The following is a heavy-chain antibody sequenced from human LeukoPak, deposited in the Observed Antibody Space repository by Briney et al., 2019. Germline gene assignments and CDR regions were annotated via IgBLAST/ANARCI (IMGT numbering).Heavy chain of an antibody. CDR2: TSYDGRNN. CDR3: ARVTGGSSYSFDN. Sequence: GGSLRLSCAASGFTFSTYVIYWVRQAPGKGLQWVAVTSYDGRNNDYAGSVKGRFTISRDNSKNTVYLQMNSLRAEDTAVYYCARVTGGSSYSFDNSGQGTRVIVSS. V-gene: IGHV3-30*04. CDR1: GFTFSTYV. J-gene: IGHJ4*02. D-gene: IGHD6-6*01.